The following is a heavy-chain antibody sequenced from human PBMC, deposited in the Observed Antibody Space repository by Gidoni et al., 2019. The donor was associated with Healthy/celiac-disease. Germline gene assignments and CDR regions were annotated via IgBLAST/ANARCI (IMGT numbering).Heavy chain of an antibody. CDR2: IIPILGIA. CDR3: ASLYCSSTSCYTAS. D-gene: IGHD2-2*02. Sequence: QVQLVQSGAEVKKPGSSVKVSCKASGGTFRSYTISWVRQAPGQGLEWMGRIIPILGIANYAQKFQGRVTITADKSTSTAYMELSSLRSEDTAVYYCASLYCSSTSCYTASWGQGTLVTVSS. CDR1: GGTFRSYT. V-gene: IGHV1-69*02. J-gene: IGHJ5*02.